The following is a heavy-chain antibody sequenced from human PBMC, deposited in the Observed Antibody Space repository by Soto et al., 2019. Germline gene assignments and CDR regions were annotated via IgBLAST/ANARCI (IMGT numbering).Heavy chain of an antibody. CDR2: ISSSSSYI. CDR1: GFTFSSYS. D-gene: IGHD3-10*01. Sequence: GGSLRLSCAASGFTFSSYSMNWVRQAPGKGLEWVSSISSSSSYIYYADSVKGRFTISRDNAKNSLYLQMNSLRAEDTAVYYCARDEEGYYGSGSYYYYYYYYMDVWGKGTTVTVSS. J-gene: IGHJ6*03. CDR3: ARDEEGYYGSGSYYYYYYYYMDV. V-gene: IGHV3-21*01.